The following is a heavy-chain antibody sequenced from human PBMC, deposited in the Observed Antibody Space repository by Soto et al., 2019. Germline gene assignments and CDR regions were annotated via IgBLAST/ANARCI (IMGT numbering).Heavy chain of an antibody. CDR1: GYTFFTYD. J-gene: IGHJ5*02. CDR2: ISTYSGDT. Sequence: QVHLVQSGVEVKTPGASVKVSCQASGYTFFTYDISWVRQAPGQGLEWMVWISTYSGDTKYAQKFQRRATMTTDTSTSTAYLELRSLRSADTAVYYCARHRGPTTSENWFDPWGQGTLVTVSS. V-gene: IGHV1-18*01. D-gene: IGHD5-12*01. CDR3: ARHRGPTTSENWFDP.